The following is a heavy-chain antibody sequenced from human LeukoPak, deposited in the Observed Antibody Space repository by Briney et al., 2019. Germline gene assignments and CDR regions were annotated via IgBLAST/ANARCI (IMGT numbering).Heavy chain of an antibody. Sequence: SETLSLTCTVSGGSISGYYWSWIRQPPGKGLEWIGYIYYSGITNYNPSLKSRVTISVDTSKNQFSLKLSSVTAADTAVYYCARGGSSWPNYYYYYYMDVWGKGTTVTVSS. D-gene: IGHD6-13*01. CDR3: ARGGSSWPNYYYYYYMDV. CDR2: IYYSGIT. CDR1: GGSISGYY. J-gene: IGHJ6*03. V-gene: IGHV4-59*01.